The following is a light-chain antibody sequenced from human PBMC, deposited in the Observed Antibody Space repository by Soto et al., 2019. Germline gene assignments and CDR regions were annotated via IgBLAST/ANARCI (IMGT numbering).Light chain of an antibody. J-gene: IGKJ1*01. CDR1: QNINFY. Sequence: DIPMTQSPSTLSASVGDRVTITCRASQNINFYLAWYQQKPGKAPQILLFDVSRLARGVPSRFSGSGSGTEFTLTISSLQPDDFATYYCQQYNSYSSWTFGLGTKVDIK. CDR3: QQYNSYSSWT. CDR2: DVS. V-gene: IGKV1-5*01.